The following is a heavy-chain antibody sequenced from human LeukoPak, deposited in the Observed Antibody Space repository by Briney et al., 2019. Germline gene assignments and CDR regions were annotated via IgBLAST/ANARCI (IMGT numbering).Heavy chain of an antibody. D-gene: IGHD3-10*01. CDR1: GFTFSSYG. CDR2: IGYDGSNK. J-gene: IGHJ4*02. V-gene: IGHV3-33*01. CDR3: AREGGPGFYFDY. Sequence: GGSLRLSCAASGFTFSSYGMHWVRQAPGKGLEWVAVIGYDGSNKYYADSVKGRFTISRDNSKNTLYLQMNSLRAEDTAVYYCAREGGPGFYFDYWGQGTLVTVSS.